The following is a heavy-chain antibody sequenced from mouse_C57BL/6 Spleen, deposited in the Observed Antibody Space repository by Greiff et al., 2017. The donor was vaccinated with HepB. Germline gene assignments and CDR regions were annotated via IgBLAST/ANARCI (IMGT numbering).Heavy chain of an antibody. CDR3: AREGLTGPFDY. D-gene: IGHD4-1*01. Sequence: VQLQQSGPELVKPGASVKISCKASGYAFSSSWMNWVKQRPGKGLEWIGRIYPGDGDTNYNGKFKGKATLTADKSSSTAYMQLSSLTSEDSAVYFCAREGLTGPFDYWGQGTTLTVSS. J-gene: IGHJ2*01. CDR2: IYPGDGDT. CDR1: GYAFSSSW. V-gene: IGHV1-82*01.